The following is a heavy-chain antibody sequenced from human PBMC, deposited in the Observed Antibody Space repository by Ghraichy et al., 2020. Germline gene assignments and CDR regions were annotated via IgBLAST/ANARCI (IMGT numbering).Heavy chain of an antibody. V-gene: IGHV1-18*01. CDR2: ISAYNGNT. CDR1: GYTFTSYG. J-gene: IGHJ5*02. D-gene: IGHD3-10*01. CDR3: ARDFATFLRLPNAMVRGVIETSQYNWFDP. Sequence: ASVKVSCKASGYTFTSYGISWVRQAPGQGLEWMGWISAYNGNTNYAQKLQGRVTMTTDTSTSTAYMELRSLRSDDTAVYYCARDFATFLRLPNAMVRGVIETSQYNWFDPWGQGTLVTVSS.